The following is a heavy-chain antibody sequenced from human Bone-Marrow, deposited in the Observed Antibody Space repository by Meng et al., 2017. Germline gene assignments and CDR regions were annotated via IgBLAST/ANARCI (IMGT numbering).Heavy chain of an antibody. CDR2: ITSDGGRT. V-gene: IGHV3-74*01. CDR3: VRGESPRYDAFDV. J-gene: IGHJ3*01. Sequence: GESLKISCAASGFTLSSYWMHWVRQGPGKGLVWVSVITSDGGRTNHADSVKGRFTISRDNAKDTLYLQMNSLRVEDTAVYYCVRGESPRYDAFDVWGQGKVV. D-gene: IGHD3-10*01. CDR1: GFTLSSYW.